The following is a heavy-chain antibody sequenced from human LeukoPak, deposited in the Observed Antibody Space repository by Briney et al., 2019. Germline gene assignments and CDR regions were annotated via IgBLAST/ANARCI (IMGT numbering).Heavy chain of an antibody. CDR3: ARSSFGAGSKPYWVDH. D-gene: IGHD3-10*01. CDR1: GGSISSSSYY. J-gene: IGHJ5*02. V-gene: IGHV4-39*01. Sequence: SETLSLTCTVSGGSISSSSYYWGWIRQPPGKGLECIGSYRGSTYYNPSLKSRVTISVDTSKNQFSLKLTSVTAADTAVYYCARSSFGAGSKPYWVDHWGQGTLVTVSS. CDR2: YRGST.